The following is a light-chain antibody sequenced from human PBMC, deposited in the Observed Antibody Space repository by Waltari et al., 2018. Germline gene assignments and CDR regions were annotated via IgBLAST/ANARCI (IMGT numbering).Light chain of an antibody. J-gene: IGLJ1*01. V-gene: IGLV2-14*03. CDR1: SSDIGIYNY. CDR3: TSFSSDSTPLV. CDR2: DVS. Sequence: QSALTQPAYGSGSLGQSITMSCTGTSSDIGIYNYFSSYHQHPGKAPKLLIYDVSNRPSGVSNRFSGSKSGNTASLTISGLQSEDEADYYCTSFSSDSTPLVFGTGTRVTV.